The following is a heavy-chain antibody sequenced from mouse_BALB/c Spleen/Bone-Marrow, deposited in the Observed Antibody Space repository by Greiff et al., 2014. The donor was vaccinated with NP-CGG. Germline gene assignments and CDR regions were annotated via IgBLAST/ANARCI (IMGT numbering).Heavy chain of an antibody. Sequence: EVQLQQSGPELVKPGASVKVSCTASGYTFTSFVMHWVKQKPGQGLEWIGYINPDNGGTKYNEKFKGKATLTSDKSSTTAYLELSSMTFEDDAVDYCSRTMTDYCAMDYWGQGTSVTVSA. J-gene: IGHJ4*01. CDR2: INPDNGGT. D-gene: IGHD2-13*01. CDR3: SRTMTDYCAMDY. CDR1: GYTFTSFV. V-gene: IGHV1-14*01.